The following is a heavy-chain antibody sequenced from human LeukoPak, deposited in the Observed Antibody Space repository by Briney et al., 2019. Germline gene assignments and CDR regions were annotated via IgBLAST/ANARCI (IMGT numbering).Heavy chain of an antibody. CDR2: IYPGDSDT. D-gene: IGHD3-10*01. V-gene: IGHV5-51*01. Sequence: TGDSLKISCKGSGYSFTSYWIGWVRQMPGKGLEWMVIIYPGDSDTRYSPSFQGQVTISADKSISTAYLQWSSLKASDTAMYYCARLRGGILYGSGSQSNWFDPWGQGTLVTVSS. J-gene: IGHJ5*02. CDR1: GYSFTSYW. CDR3: ARLRGGILYGSGSQSNWFDP.